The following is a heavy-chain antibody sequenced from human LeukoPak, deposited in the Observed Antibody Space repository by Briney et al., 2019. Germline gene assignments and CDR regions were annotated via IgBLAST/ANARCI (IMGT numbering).Heavy chain of an antibody. J-gene: IGHJ4*02. CDR3: AKSGSSWYYFDY. CDR2: ISGSGGST. D-gene: IGHD6-13*01. Sequence: GGSLRLSCAASGFTFSSYAKSWVRQAPGKGLEWVSAISGSGGSTYYADSVKGRFTISRDNSKNTLYLQMNSLRAEDTAVYYCAKSGSSWYYFDYWGQGTLVTVSS. V-gene: IGHV3-23*01. CDR1: GFTFSSYA.